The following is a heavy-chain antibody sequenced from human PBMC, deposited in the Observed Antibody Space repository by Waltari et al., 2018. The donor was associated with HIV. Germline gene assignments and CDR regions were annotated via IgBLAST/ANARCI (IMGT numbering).Heavy chain of an antibody. J-gene: IGHJ5*02. CDR1: GYTFTSYD. CDR2: MNPNSGNT. Sequence: QVQLVQSGAEVKKPGASVKVSCKASGYTFTSYDINWVRQDTGQGLEWMGWMNPNSGNTGYAQKFQGRVTMTRNTSISTAYMELSSLRSEDTAVYYCARGLDAEYSSSSGWFDPWGQGTLVTVSS. CDR3: ARGLDAEYSSSSGWFDP. V-gene: IGHV1-8*01. D-gene: IGHD6-6*01.